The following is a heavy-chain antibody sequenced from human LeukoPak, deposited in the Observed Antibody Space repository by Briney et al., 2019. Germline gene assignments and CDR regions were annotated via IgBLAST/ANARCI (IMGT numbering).Heavy chain of an antibody. CDR1: GYTFTGYY. CDR3: ARDRSSSTNWFDP. V-gene: IGHV1-2*02. CDR2: INPNSGGT. D-gene: IGHD6-6*01. J-gene: IGHJ5*02. Sequence: GASVNVSCKASGYTFTGYYMHWVRQPPGQGLEWMGWINPNSGGTNYAQKFQGRVTMTRDTSISTAYMELSRLRSDDTAVYYCARDRSSSTNWFDPWGQGTLVIVSS.